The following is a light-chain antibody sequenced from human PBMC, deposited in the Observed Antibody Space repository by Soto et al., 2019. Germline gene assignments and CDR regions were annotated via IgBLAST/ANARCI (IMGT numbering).Light chain of an antibody. CDR2: TTS. CDR3: QPYGSPGT. J-gene: IGKJ1*01. Sequence: DIQMTQSPSSLSASVGDSVTIXXRASQTVSKFVNWYQQKPGKVPALLIFTTSTLHSGVPSRFSGSGSGTDSTLTISRLEPEDFAVYYCQPYGSPGTFGQGTKVDIK. V-gene: IGKV1-39*02. CDR1: QTVSKF.